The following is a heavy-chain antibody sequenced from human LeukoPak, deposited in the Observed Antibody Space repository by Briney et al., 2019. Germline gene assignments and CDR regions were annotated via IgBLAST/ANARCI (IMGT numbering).Heavy chain of an antibody. CDR3: AKDEGSSSVPDY. CDR1: GFTFSSYA. V-gene: IGHV3-23*01. Sequence: GGSLRLSCAASGFTFSSYAMSWVRQAPGKGLEWVSAISGGGGSTYYADSVKGRFTISRDNSKNTLYLQMNSLRAEDTAVYYCAKDEGSSSVPDYWGQGTLVTVSS. D-gene: IGHD6-13*01. J-gene: IGHJ4*02. CDR2: ISGGGGST.